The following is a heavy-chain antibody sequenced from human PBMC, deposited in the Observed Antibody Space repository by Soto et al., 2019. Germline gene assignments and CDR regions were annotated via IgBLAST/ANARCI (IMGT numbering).Heavy chain of an antibody. CDR1: GGSISSSSYY. J-gene: IGHJ4*02. D-gene: IGHD3-3*01. Sequence: SETLSLTCTVPGGSISSSSYYWGWIRQPPGKGLEWIGSIYYSGSTYYNPSLKSRVTISVDTSKNQFSLKLSSVTAADTAVYYCASPRQGNYDFLSGYYALDYWSQGTLVTVSS. V-gene: IGHV4-39*01. CDR3: ASPRQGNYDFLSGYYALDY. CDR2: IYYSGST.